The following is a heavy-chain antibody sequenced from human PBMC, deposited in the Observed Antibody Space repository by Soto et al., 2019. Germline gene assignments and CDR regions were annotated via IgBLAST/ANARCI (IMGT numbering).Heavy chain of an antibody. J-gene: IGHJ4*02. CDR3: ARQEGYTAGCQGY. V-gene: IGHV4-39*01. Sequence: SETLSLTCTVSGGSFSSSSYNWGWIRQPPGKGLEWVGTISYSGYTYYNPSLNSRVTISLDTSKNQFSLKLSSVTAADTAVYYCARQEGYTAGCQGYWGQGTLVTVSS. CDR2: ISYSGYT. D-gene: IGHD5-18*01. CDR1: GGSFSSSSYN.